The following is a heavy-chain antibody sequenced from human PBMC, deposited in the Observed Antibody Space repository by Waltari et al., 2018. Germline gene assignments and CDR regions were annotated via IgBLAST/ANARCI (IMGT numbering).Heavy chain of an antibody. CDR3: ARDYDRVLRGDY. J-gene: IGHJ4*02. Sequence: QVQLVQSGAGVKKPGASVRVSCRASGYTFPTIGISWVRQAPGQGLEWMGWISAYNGNTNYAQKLQGRVTMTTDTSTSTAYMELRSLRSDDTAVYYCARDYDRVLRGDYWGQGTLVTVSS. CDR1: GYTFPTIG. D-gene: IGHD3-22*01. V-gene: IGHV1-18*01. CDR2: ISAYNGNT.